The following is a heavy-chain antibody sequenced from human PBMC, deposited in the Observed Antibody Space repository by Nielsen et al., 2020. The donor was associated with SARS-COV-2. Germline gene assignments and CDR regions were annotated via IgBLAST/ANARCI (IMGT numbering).Heavy chain of an antibody. CDR1: GGSFSIYS. CDR3: AGAPLYCSGGSCYPSVRYNY. Sequence: SETLSLTCAVYGGSFSIYSWSWIRQPPGKGLEWIGEIHHSGSTSYNPSFKSRVTISVDTSKNQFSLKLSSVTAADTAVYYCAGAPLYCSGGSCYPSVRYNYWDQGTLVTVSS. CDR2: IHHSGST. D-gene: IGHD2-15*01. V-gene: IGHV4-34*01. J-gene: IGHJ4*02.